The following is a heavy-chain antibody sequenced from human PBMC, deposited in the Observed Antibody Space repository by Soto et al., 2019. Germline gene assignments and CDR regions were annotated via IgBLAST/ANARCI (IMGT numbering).Heavy chain of an antibody. CDR3: AKDKRIAGAAHDAFDI. Sequence: EVQLLESGGGLVQPGGSLRLSCAASGFTFSSYAMSWVRQAPGKGLEWVSAISGSGGSTYYADSVKGRFTISRDNSKNTLYLQMNSLRAEDTAVYYCAKDKRIAGAAHDAFDIWGQGTMVTVSS. J-gene: IGHJ3*02. CDR2: ISGSGGST. D-gene: IGHD6-19*01. V-gene: IGHV3-23*01. CDR1: GFTFSSYA.